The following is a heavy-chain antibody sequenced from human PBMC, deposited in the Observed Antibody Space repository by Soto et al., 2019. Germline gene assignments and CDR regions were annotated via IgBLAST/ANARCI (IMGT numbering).Heavy chain of an antibody. J-gene: IGHJ6*01. V-gene: IGHV6-1*01. D-gene: IGHD3-10*01. Sequence: SQTLYLTCVISGSSVSSNIAGWHCIRQSTARGLDWLGSTHSKSKCDNDYALCVKSRITINPDTSKNQLSLHLYSVIPDDTAVYYCTGINWFRGMDVWVQGTPVTYSS. CDR2: THSKSKCDN. CDR1: GSSVSSNIAG. CDR3: TGINWFRGMDV.